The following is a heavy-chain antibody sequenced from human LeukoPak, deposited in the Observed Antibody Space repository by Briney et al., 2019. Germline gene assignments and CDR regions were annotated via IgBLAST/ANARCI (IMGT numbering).Heavy chain of an antibody. V-gene: IGHV3-11*06. J-gene: IGHJ4*02. Sequence: TGGSLRLSCAASGFTFSDHYMTWIRQAPGKGLEWVSYISTTSSFTKYADSVKGRFTISRDNAKNSLYLQMNSLRAEDTAVYYCARDLGGHGSWGQGTLVTVPS. CDR1: GFTFSDHY. D-gene: IGHD1-26*01. CDR2: ISTTSSFT. CDR3: ARDLGGHGS.